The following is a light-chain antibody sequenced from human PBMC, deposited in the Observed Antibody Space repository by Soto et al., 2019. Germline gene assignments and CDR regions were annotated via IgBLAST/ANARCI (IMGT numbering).Light chain of an antibody. J-gene: IGLJ1*01. V-gene: IGLV1-40*01. CDR1: SSNIGALFD. CDR2: GNI. CDR3: QSYDSSLGGSV. Sequence: QAVVTQPPSVSGAPGQTVTISCTGGSSNIGALFDVHWYQQLPGAAPKLLIYGNINRPSGVPDRFSGSKSGTSAPLAITGLRAEDEADYYCQSYDSSLGGSVFGTGTKLTVL.